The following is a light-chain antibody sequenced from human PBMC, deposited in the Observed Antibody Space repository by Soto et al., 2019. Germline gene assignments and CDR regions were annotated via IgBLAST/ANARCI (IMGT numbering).Light chain of an antibody. V-gene: IGKV1-9*01. J-gene: IGKJ2*01. CDR2: AAS. CDR1: QGLSSY. CDR3: QQLHSYPRT. Sequence: IQLTQSPASLSASVGARVTITCRASQGLSSYLAWYQQKPGKAPKLLIYAASTLQSGVPSRFSGSGSGTDFTLTISSLHHAEFATYYCQQLHSYPRTFGQGIKLEI.